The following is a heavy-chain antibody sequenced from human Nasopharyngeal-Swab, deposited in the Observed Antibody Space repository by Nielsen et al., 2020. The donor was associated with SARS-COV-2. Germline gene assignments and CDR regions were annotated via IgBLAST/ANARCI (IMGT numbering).Heavy chain of an antibody. CDR2: INHSGST. CDR3: ARPKNFDWLLSNYYYYGMDV. V-gene: IGHV4-34*01. J-gene: IGHJ6*02. D-gene: IGHD3-9*01. CDR1: GGSFSGYY. Sequence: SETLSLTCAVYGGSFSGYYWSWIRQPPGKGLEWIGEINHSGSTNYNPSLKSRVTISVDTSKNQFSLRLTSVTAADTAVYYCARPKNFDWLLSNYYYYGMDVWGQGTTVTVSS.